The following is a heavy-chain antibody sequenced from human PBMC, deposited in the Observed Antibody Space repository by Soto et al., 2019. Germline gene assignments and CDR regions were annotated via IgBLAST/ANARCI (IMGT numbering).Heavy chain of an antibody. J-gene: IGHJ4*02. CDR1: GFTFSNYG. CDR2: ISSDGSSK. CDR3: AKVVEQQLVRCGLDC. D-gene: IGHD6-13*01. Sequence: QVQLVESGGGVVQPGTSLRLSCAASGFTFSNYGMHWVRQAPGKGLDCVASISSDGSSKYYADSVKGRFTISRDNSKNPLNLEMNSLRVEDTAVYYCAKVVEQQLVRCGLDCWGQGTLVTVSS. V-gene: IGHV3-30*18.